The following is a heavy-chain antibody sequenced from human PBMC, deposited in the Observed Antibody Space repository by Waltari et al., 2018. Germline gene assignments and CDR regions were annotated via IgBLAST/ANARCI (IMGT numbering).Heavy chain of an antibody. J-gene: IGHJ6*03. V-gene: IGHV4-39*01. D-gene: IGHD6-13*01. CDR1: GGSISSSSYY. Sequence: QLQLQESGPGLVKPSETLSLTCTVSGGSISSSSYYWGWIRQPPGKGLGWIGSIYYSGSTDCNPSLKSRVTISVDTSKNQFSLKLSSVTAADTAVYYCARMGIPHMDVWGKGTTVTVSS. CDR2: IYYSGST. CDR3: ARMGIPHMDV.